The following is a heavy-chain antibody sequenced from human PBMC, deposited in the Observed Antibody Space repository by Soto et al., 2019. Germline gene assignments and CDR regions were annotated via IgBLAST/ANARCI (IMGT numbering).Heavy chain of an antibody. D-gene: IGHD3-10*01. J-gene: IGHJ6*03. V-gene: IGHV3-53*04. CDR2: IYSGGST. CDR3: ASITMVRGVMSSYYYYYYMDV. CDR1: GFTVSSNY. Sequence: GGSLRLSCAASGFTVSSNYMSWVRQAPGKGLEWVSVIYSGGSTYYADSVKGRFTISRHNSKNTLYLQMNSLRAEDTAVYYCASITMVRGVMSSYYYYYYMDVWGKGTTVTVSS.